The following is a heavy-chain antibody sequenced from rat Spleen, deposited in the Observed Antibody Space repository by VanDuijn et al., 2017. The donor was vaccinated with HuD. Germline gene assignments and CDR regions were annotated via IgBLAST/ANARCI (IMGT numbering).Heavy chain of an antibody. D-gene: IGHD1-12*01. CDR2: INTDGGST. CDR3: ARANRDSYAHFDY. CDR1: GFTFSSYW. J-gene: IGHJ2*01. V-gene: IGHV5-58*01. Sequence: EVQLVETGGGLVQPGRSLKLSCIDSGFTFSSYWMYWIRQAPGKGLEWVSSINTDGGSTYYPDSVKGRFTISRDNAENTVYLQMNSLQTEDTATYYCARANRDSYAHFDYWGQGVMVTVSS.